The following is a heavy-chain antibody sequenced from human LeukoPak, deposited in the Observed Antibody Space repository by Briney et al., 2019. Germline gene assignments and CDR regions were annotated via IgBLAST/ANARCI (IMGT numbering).Heavy chain of an antibody. CDR2: IYHSGST. CDR3: ARSCRILDIVATIRARLGGNGFDI. CDR1: GYSISSGYY. Sequence: PSETLSLTCTVSGYSISSGYYWGWIRQPPGKGLEWIGSIYHSGSTYYNPSLKSRVTISVDTSKNQFSLKLSSVTAADKAVYYCARSCRILDIVATIRARLGGNGFDIWGQGIMVTVSS. D-gene: IGHD5-12*01. J-gene: IGHJ3*02. V-gene: IGHV4-38-2*02.